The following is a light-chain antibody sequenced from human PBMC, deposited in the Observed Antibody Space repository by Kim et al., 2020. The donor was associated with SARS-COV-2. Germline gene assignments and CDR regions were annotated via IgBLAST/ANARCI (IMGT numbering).Light chain of an antibody. Sequence: RVTISCTGSRSNIGAGYDVHWYQQLPGTAPKLLIFGNANRPSGVPDRFSGSKSGTSASLAITGLQAEDEAVYYCQSFDSSLSVWLFGGGTQLTVL. J-gene: IGLJ3*02. CDR3: QSFDSSLSVWL. CDR1: RSNIGAGYD. V-gene: IGLV1-40*01. CDR2: GNA.